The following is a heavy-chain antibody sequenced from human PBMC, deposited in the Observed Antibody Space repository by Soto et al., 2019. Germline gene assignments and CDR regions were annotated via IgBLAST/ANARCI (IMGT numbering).Heavy chain of an antibody. CDR1: GFTFSSYG. J-gene: IGHJ4*02. CDR3: ARDPHYGGDSSNDY. Sequence: QVQLVESGGGVVQPGRSLRLSCAASGFTFSSYGMHWVRQAPGKGLEWVAVIWYDGSNKYYADSVKGRFTISRDNSKNTLYLQMNSLRAEDTAVYYCARDPHYGGDSSNDYWGQGTLVTVSS. CDR2: IWYDGSNK. D-gene: IGHD2-21*02. V-gene: IGHV3-33*01.